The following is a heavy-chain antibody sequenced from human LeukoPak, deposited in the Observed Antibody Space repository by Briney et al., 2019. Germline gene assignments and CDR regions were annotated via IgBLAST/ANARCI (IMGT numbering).Heavy chain of an antibody. D-gene: IGHD3-9*01. J-gene: IGHJ4*02. CDR3: ARRRLTGYYSS. CDR2: IYHSGST. V-gene: IGHV4-38-2*02. Sequence: SETLSLTCTVSGYSISSGYYWGWIRQPPGKGLEWIGSIYHSGSTYYNPSLKSRVTISVDTSKNQFSLKLSSVTAADTAVYYCARRRLTGYYSSWGQGTLVTVSS. CDR1: GYSISSGYY.